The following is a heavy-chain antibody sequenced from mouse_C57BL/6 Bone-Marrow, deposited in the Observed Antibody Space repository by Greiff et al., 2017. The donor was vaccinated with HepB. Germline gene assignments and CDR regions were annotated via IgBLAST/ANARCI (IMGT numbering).Heavy chain of an antibody. CDR1: GYTFTSYW. CDR2: IYPGSGST. D-gene: IGHD1-1*01. V-gene: IGHV1-55*01. CDR3: ARAYYGSSYWYFDV. J-gene: IGHJ1*03. Sequence: QVQLKQPGAELVKPGASVKMSCKASGYTFTSYWITWVKQRPGQGLEWIGDIYPGSGSTNYNEKFKSKATLTVDTSSSTAYMQLSSLTSEDSVVYYCARAYYGSSYWYFDVWGTGTTVTVSS.